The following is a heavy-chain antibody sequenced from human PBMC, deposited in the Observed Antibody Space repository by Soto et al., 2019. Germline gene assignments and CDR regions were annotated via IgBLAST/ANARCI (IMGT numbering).Heavy chain of an antibody. D-gene: IGHD5-12*01. J-gene: IGHJ4*02. Sequence: PSETLSLTCTVSGGSISTYYWSWIRQPPGKGLEWIGYIYVSGSTNYNPSLKSRVTISVDTSKNQFSLRLSSVTAADTAVYYCARNTITSYYYFDYWGQGTLVTVSS. CDR3: ARNTITSYYYFDY. CDR2: IYVSGST. CDR1: GGSISTYY. V-gene: IGHV4-59*01.